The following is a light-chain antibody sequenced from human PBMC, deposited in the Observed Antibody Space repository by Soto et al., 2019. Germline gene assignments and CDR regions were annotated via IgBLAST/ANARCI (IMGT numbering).Light chain of an antibody. V-gene: IGKV3-20*01. CDR2: GAF. CDR1: QSISSTY. J-gene: IGKJ3*01. CDR3: QQYGSSSFA. Sequence: EIVLTHSPGTLSVSPGERATLFCRARQSISSTYLAWYQKKPGQAPRLLLYGAFNRATGIPDRFSGSGSGTDFTLTISRLEPEDCAFCYCQQYGSSSFAFGPGTKVEIK.